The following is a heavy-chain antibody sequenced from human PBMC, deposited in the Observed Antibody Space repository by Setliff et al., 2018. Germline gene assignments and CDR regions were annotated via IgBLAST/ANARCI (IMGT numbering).Heavy chain of an antibody. D-gene: IGHD2-15*01. CDR1: GFTFSTYR. CDR2: IWDDGGNK. J-gene: IGHJ4*02. Sequence: SLRLYCAASGFTFSTYRMHVVRQAPGKGLEWVAVIWDDGGNKYHADSVKGRFTISRGNSKKTLYLQMNSLRPEDTAVYYCARTCSGSGCYAGLESWGQGTPVTVSS. V-gene: IGHV3-33*08. CDR3: ARTCSGSGCYAGLES.